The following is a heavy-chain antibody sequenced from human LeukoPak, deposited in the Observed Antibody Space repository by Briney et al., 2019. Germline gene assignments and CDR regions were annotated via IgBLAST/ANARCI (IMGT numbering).Heavy chain of an antibody. CDR3: ARMPPNDFWPKTYYFDY. CDR2: INPNSGGT. Sequence: ASVKVSCKASGYTFTGYYTHWVRQAPGQGLEWMGWINPNSGGTNYAQKFQGRVTMTRDTSISTAYMELSRLRSDDTAVYYCARMPPNDFWPKTYYFDYWGQGTLVTVSS. D-gene: IGHD3-3*01. V-gene: IGHV1-2*02. J-gene: IGHJ4*02. CDR1: GYTFTGYY.